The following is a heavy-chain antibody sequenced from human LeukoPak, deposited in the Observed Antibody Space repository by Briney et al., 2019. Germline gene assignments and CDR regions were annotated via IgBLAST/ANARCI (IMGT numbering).Heavy chain of an antibody. CDR2: INHSGST. D-gene: IGHD6-13*01. V-gene: IGHV4-34*01. CDR3: ARGNFGIAAAGTKYYFDY. CDR1: GGSFSGYY. Sequence: PSETLSLTCAVYGGSFSGYYWSWIRQPPGKGLEWIGEINHSGSTNYNPSLKSRVTISVDTSKNQFSLKLSSVTVADTAVYYCARGNFGIAAAGTKYYFDYWGQGTLVTVSS. J-gene: IGHJ4*02.